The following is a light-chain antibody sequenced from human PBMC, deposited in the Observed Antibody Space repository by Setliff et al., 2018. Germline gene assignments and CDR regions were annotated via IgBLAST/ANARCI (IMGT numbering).Light chain of an antibody. CDR3: GTWDSILSAVV. V-gene: IGLV1-51*01. Sequence: QSVLTQPPSVSAAPGQRVTSSCSGSSSNIEKYYVSWYQQLPGAAPTLVVYDNDKRPSGSPDRFSGSKSGTSATLGITGLQTGDEADYYCGTWDSILSAVVFGGGTKVTVL. CDR1: SSNIEKYY. J-gene: IGLJ2*01. CDR2: DND.